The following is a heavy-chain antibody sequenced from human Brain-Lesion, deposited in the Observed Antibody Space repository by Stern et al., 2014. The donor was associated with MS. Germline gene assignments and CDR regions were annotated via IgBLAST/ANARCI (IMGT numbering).Heavy chain of an antibody. CDR1: GGSISSGGYY. Sequence: QVHLQESGPGLVKPSQTLSLTCTVSGGSISSGGYYWSWIRQPPGKGLEWIGYIHYSGSTYYNSALKSRVTISRDASKNQFSLNLNSVTAADTAVYYCARVGVYVQTGWFDPWGQGALVTVSS. CDR2: IHYSGST. CDR3: ARVGVYVQTGWFDP. D-gene: IGHD2-8*01. V-gene: IGHV4-31*03. J-gene: IGHJ5*02.